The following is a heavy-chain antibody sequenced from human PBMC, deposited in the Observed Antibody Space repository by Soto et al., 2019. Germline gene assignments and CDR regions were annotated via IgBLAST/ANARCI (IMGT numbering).Heavy chain of an antibody. Sequence: QLQLQESGSGLVKPSQTLSLTCAVSGGSISSGGYSWSWIRQPPGKGQEWIGYIYHSGSTYYNPSLTSRVTISVDRSKTQFSLKLSSVTAADTAVYYCARGTLGGAFDIWGQGTMVTVSS. CDR1: GGSISSGGYS. CDR2: IYHSGST. V-gene: IGHV4-30-2*01. J-gene: IGHJ3*02. D-gene: IGHD1-26*01. CDR3: ARGTLGGAFDI.